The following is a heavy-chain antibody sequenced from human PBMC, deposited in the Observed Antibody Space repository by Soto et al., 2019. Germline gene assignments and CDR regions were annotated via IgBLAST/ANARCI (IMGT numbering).Heavy chain of an antibody. Sequence: SETLSLTCTVSGGSISSYYWSWIRQPPGKGLEWIGYIYYSGSTNYNPSIKSRVTISVDTSKNQFSLKLSSVTAADTAVYYWARARGSGSYDFWGQGTLVTVSS. CDR2: IYYSGST. D-gene: IGHD3-10*01. CDR3: ARARGSGSYDF. V-gene: IGHV4-59*01. J-gene: IGHJ4*02. CDR1: GGSISSYY.